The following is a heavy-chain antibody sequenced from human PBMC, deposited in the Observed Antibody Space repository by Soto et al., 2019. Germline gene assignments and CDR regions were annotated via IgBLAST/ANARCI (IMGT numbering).Heavy chain of an antibody. V-gene: IGHV3-48*03. CDR1: EFTFSSYE. Sequence: PGGSLRLSCVASEFTFSSYEMNWFRQAPGKGLEWVSYISSSGTTIYYTDSVKGRFTISRDNAKKSLYLQMNSLRADDTAVYYCVRFGGAAAGPGDYWGQGTLVTVSS. CDR3: VRFGGAAAGPGDY. J-gene: IGHJ4*02. CDR2: ISSSGTTI. D-gene: IGHD6-13*01.